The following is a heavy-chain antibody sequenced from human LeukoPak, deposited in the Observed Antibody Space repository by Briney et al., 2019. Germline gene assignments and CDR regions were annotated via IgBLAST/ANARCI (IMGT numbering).Heavy chain of an antibody. J-gene: IGHJ5*02. CDR3: ARLGGATRP. CDR1: GGSISNFY. Sequence: SETLSLTCTVSGGSISNFYWSWIRQPPGKGLEWIGYIYYTGSTNYNPSLKSRVTFSVDTSKNQFSLKLTSVTAADAAVYYCARLGGATRPWGQGTLVTVSP. V-gene: IGHV4-59*08. D-gene: IGHD1-26*01. CDR2: IYYTGST.